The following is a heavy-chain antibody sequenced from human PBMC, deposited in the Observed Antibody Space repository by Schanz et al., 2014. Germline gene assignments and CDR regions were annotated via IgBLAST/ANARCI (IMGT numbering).Heavy chain of an antibody. D-gene: IGHD3-22*01. J-gene: IGHJ6*02. CDR3: ARDDRAYYYGMDV. CDR2: INPNSGTT. Sequence: QVQLVPSGAEMKKPGASVKVSCKASGYTFTGYYMHWVRQAPGQGLEWMGWINPNSGTTNYAQKFQGWVTMTRDTAISTAYMELSRVTYEDTAVYYCARDDRAYYYGMDVWGQGTTXTVS. CDR1: GYTFTGYY. V-gene: IGHV1-2*04.